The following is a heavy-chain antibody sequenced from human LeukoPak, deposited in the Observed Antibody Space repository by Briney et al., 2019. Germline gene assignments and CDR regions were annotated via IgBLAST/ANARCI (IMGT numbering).Heavy chain of an antibody. J-gene: IGHJ5*02. CDR2: ISAYNGNT. V-gene: IGHV1-18*01. D-gene: IGHD3-10*01. Sequence: ASVNVSCTASGYTFTIYGISWVRQAPGQGLERMGWISAYNGNTNYAQKLQGRVTMTTDTSTSTAYMELRSLRSDDTAVYYCARGYYGSGSYYNWFDPWGQGTLVTVSS. CDR3: ARGYYGSGSYYNWFDP. CDR1: GYTFTIYG.